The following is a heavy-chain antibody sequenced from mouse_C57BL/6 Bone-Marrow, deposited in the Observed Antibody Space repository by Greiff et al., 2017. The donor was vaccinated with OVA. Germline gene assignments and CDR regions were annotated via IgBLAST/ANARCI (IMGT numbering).Heavy chain of an antibody. CDR3: AKKGYYGSSYLYAMDY. D-gene: IGHD1-1*01. CDR1: GFSLTSYG. CDR2: IWRGGST. J-gene: IGHJ4*01. Sequence: VMLVESGPGLVQPSQSLSITCTVSGFSLTSYGVHWVRQSPGKGLEWLGVIWRGGSTDYNAAFMSRLSITKDNSNSQVFFKMNSLQADDTAIYYCAKKGYYGSSYLYAMDYWGQGTSVTVSS. V-gene: IGHV2-5*01.